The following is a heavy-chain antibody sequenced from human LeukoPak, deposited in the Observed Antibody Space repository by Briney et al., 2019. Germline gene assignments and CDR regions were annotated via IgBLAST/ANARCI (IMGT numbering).Heavy chain of an antibody. CDR1: GFTFSSYG. Sequence: GRSLRLSCAASGFTFSSYGMHWVRQAPGKELEWVAVISYDGSNKYYADSVKGRFTISRDNSKNTLYLQMNSLRAEDTAVYYCAKSFSMIVPDYWGQGTLVTVSS. D-gene: IGHD3-22*01. CDR3: AKSFSMIVPDY. J-gene: IGHJ4*02. V-gene: IGHV3-30*18. CDR2: ISYDGSNK.